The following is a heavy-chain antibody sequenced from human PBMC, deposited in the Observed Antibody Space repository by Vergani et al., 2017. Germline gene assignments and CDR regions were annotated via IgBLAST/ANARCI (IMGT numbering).Heavy chain of an antibody. D-gene: IGHD2-2*02. CDR1: GFTFSSYT. V-gene: IGHV3-21*01. CDR3: ATGQAGYQVLYRAYFDP. Sequence: EVQLVESGGGLVKPGGSLRLSCAASGFTFSSYTMTWVRQAPGKGLQWVSSISSSSANINYADSVKGRFTVSRDSGRNSLYLQMKSLRAEDTAVYYCATGQAGYQVLYRAYFDPWGQGTLVTVSS. CDR2: ISSSSANI. J-gene: IGHJ5*02.